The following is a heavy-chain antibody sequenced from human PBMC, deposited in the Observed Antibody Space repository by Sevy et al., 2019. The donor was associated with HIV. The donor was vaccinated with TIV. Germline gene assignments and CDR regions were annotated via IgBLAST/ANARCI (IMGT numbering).Heavy chain of an antibody. Sequence: GGSLRLSCAASGFTFSSYSMNWVRQAPGKGLQWVSSVSSSSSYIYYADSVRGRFTISRDNVKNSLYLQMNSLRAEDTAVYYCARDLHNDNGDYRSKHDAFEVWGQGQWSPSPQ. J-gene: IGHJ3*01. CDR2: VSSSSSYI. D-gene: IGHD4-17*01. CDR3: ARDLHNDNGDYRSKHDAFEV. V-gene: IGHV3-21*01. CDR1: GFTFSSYS.